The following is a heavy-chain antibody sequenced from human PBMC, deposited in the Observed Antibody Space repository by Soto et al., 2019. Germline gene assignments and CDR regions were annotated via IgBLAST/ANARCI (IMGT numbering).Heavy chain of an antibody. CDR3: ASPTMDYYYYYGMDV. CDR2: ILTIFGTA. D-gene: IGHD3-10*01. CDR1: GGTFSSYA. Sequence: QVQLVQSGAEVKKPGSSVKVSCKASGGTFSSYAISWVRQAPGQGLEWMGGILTIFGTANYAQKFQGRVTITADKSTSKANMELSSLRSDDTAVYYCASPTMDYYYYYGMDVWGQGTTVTVSS. V-gene: IGHV1-69*14. J-gene: IGHJ6*02.